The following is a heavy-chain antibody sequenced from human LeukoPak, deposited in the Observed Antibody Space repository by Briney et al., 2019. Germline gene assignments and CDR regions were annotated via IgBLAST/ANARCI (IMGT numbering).Heavy chain of an antibody. V-gene: IGHV1-69*05. J-gene: IGHJ4*02. Sequence: SVKVSCKASVGTFSSYAISWVRQAPGQGLEWMGGIIPIFGTANYAQKFQGRVTITTDQSTSTAYMELSSLRSEDTAVYYCARDPSIAVAGPLRYWGQGTLVTVSS. CDR3: ARDPSIAVAGPLRY. CDR1: VGTFSSYA. CDR2: IIPIFGTA. D-gene: IGHD6-19*01.